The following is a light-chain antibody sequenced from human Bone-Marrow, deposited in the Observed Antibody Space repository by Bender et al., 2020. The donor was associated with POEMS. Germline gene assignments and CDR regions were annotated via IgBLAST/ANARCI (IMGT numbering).Light chain of an antibody. CDR2: GNT. CDR3: QSYHSSLTASYV. Sequence: QSVLTQPPSVSGAPGQRVTISCSGTSSNIGAGYDVHWYQQLPGAAPKLLIYGNTNRPSGVPDRFSGSRSVTSASLTITGLQAEDEADYYCQSYHSSLTASYVFGSGTKVTVL. CDR1: SSNIGAGYD. V-gene: IGLV1-40*01. J-gene: IGLJ1*01.